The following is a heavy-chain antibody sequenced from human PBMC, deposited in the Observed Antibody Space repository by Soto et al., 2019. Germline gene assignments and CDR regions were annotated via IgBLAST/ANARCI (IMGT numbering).Heavy chain of an antibody. Sequence: SVKVSCKASGGTFSSYAISWVRQAPGQGREWMGGIIPIFGTANYAQKFQGRVTITADESTSTAYMELSSLRSEDTAVYYCARKYQLLFWDYYGMDVWGQGTTVTVSS. CDR2: IIPIFGTA. V-gene: IGHV1-69*13. J-gene: IGHJ6*02. CDR1: GGTFSSYA. D-gene: IGHD2-2*01. CDR3: ARKYQLLFWDYYGMDV.